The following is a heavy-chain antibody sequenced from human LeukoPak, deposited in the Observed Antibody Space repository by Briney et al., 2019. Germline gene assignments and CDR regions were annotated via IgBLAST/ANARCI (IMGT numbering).Heavy chain of an antibody. CDR1: GGTFSSYA. V-gene: IGHV1-69*06. Sequence: ASVKVSCKASGGTFSSYAINWVRQAPGQGLEWMGGIIPIFGTANYAQKFQGRVTITADKSTSTAYMELSSLRSEDTAVYYCARGATTYAFDIWGQGIMVTVSS. J-gene: IGHJ3*02. CDR3: ARGATTYAFDI. D-gene: IGHD4-17*01. CDR2: IIPIFGTA.